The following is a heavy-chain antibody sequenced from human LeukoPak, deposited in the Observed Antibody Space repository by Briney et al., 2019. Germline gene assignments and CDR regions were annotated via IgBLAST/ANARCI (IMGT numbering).Heavy chain of an antibody. CDR1: GYSFTSYW. Sequence: PGESLKISCKGSGYSFTSYWISWVRQMPGKGLEWMGRIDLRDYYTNYSPSFQGHVTISADKSISTAYLQWSSLKASDTAMYYCARHPSMVRGVIITRPWFDPWGQGTLVTVSS. CDR2: IDLRDYYT. J-gene: IGHJ5*02. D-gene: IGHD3-10*01. CDR3: ARHPSMVRGVIITRPWFDP. V-gene: IGHV5-10-1*01.